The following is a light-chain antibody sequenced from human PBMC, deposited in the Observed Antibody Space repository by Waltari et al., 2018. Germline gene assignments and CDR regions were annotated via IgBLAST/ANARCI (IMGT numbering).Light chain of an antibody. J-gene: IGKJ1*01. CDR1: QSVSRV. Sequence: EIVLTQSPGTLSLSLGERATVSCRASQSVSRVLAWYQQKPGQAPRLLIYGASNRATGIPDRFSGSGSGTDFSLTISRLDPEDFAVYYCQHYVRLPVTFGQGTKVEIK. CDR2: GAS. CDR3: QHYVRLPVT. V-gene: IGKV3-20*01.